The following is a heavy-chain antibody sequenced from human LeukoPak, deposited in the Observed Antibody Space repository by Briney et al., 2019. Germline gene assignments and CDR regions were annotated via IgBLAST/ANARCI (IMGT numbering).Heavy chain of an antibody. Sequence: SQTLSLTCAISGDSVSSNSAAWNWIRQSPSRGLEWLGRTYYRSKWYNDYAVSVKSRVTINADTSKNQFSLHLNSVTPEDTPVYYCARGAVAHFDNWGQGTLVTVSS. CDR2: TYYRSKWYN. CDR1: GDSVSSNSAA. J-gene: IGHJ4*02. D-gene: IGHD6-19*01. CDR3: ARGAVAHFDN. V-gene: IGHV6-1*01.